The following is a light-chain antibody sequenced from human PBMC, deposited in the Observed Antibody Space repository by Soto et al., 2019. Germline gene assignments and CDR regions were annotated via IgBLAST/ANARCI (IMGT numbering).Light chain of an antibody. Sequence: EIVMTHSPSTLSGSPGARSTLSCRASQSVSSNLAWYQQKPGQAPRLLIYGASTRATGIPARFSGSGSGTEFTLTISSLQSEDFAVYYCQQYNNWPQTFGQGTKVDIK. V-gene: IGKV3-15*01. CDR1: QSVSSN. J-gene: IGKJ1*01. CDR2: GAS. CDR3: QQYNNWPQT.